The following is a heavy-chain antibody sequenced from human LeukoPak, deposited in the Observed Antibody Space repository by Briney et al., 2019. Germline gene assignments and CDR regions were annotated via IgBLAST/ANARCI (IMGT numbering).Heavy chain of an antibody. CDR1: GGSISSGSYY. J-gene: IGHJ3*02. CDR3: ARRSVVAGLGAFDI. V-gene: IGHV4-39*01. D-gene: IGHD6-19*01. CDR2: IYYSGST. Sequence: PSETLSLTCTVSGGSISSGSYYWGWIRQPPGKGLEWIGSIYYSGSTYYNPSLKSRVTISVDTSKNQFSLKLSSVTAADTAVYYCARRSVVAGLGAFDIWGQGTMVTVSS.